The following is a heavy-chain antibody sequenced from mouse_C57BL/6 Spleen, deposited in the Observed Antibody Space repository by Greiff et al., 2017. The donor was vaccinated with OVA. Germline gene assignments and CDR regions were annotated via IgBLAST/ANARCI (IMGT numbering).Heavy chain of an antibody. Sequence: QVQLKQPGAELVRPGSSVKLSCKASGYTFTSYWMDWVKQRPGQGLEWIGNIYPSDSETHYNQKFKDKATLTVDKSSSTAYMQLSSLTSEDSAVYYCAPEGNYGYFDVWGTGTTVTVSS. V-gene: IGHV1-61*01. J-gene: IGHJ1*03. CDR3: APEGNYGYFDV. D-gene: IGHD2-1*01. CDR2: IYPSDSET. CDR1: GYTFTSYW.